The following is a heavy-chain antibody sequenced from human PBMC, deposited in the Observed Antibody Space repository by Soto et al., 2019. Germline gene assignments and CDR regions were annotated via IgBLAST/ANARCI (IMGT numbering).Heavy chain of an antibody. CDR1: GFTVSSNY. CDR3: ARALLPHDAFDI. Sequence: GGSLRLSCAASGFTVSSNYMSLVRQAPGKGLEWVSVIYSGGSTYYADSVKGRFTISRDNSKNTLYLQMNSLRAEDTAVYYCARALLPHDAFDIWGQGTMVTVSS. V-gene: IGHV3-66*01. J-gene: IGHJ3*02. CDR2: IYSGGST.